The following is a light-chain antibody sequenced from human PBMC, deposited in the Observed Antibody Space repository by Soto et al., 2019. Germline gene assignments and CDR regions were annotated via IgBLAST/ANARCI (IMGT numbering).Light chain of an antibody. CDR3: QKYNSAPRT. CDR1: QGISNY. V-gene: IGKV1-27*01. Sequence: DIKMTQSPSSLSASVGDRVTITCRASQGISNYLAWYQQKPGKVPKLLIYAASTLQSGLPSRFSGSGSGTDFTISISSQQPEDVATYYSQKYNSAPRTFGQESKVDIK. CDR2: AAS. J-gene: IGKJ1*01.